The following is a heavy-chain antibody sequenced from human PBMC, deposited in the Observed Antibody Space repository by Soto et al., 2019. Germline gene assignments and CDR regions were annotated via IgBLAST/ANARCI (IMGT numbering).Heavy chain of an antibody. V-gene: IGHV4-30-4*01. CDR1: GGSISSGDYY. J-gene: IGHJ5*02. CDR3: ARGTWLVLRANWFDP. D-gene: IGHD6-19*01. Sequence: SETLSLTCTVSGGSISSGDYYWSWIRQPPGKGLEWIGYIYYSGSTYYNPSLKSRVTISVDTSKNQFSLKLSSVTAADTAVYYCARGTWLVLRANWFDPWGQGTLVTVSA. CDR2: IYYSGST.